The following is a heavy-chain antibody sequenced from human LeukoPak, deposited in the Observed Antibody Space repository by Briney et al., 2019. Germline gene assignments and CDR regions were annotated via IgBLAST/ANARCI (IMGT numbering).Heavy chain of an antibody. V-gene: IGHV3-20*01. CDR3: ARAGYLDYYYYDMDV. J-gene: IGHJ6*03. CDR1: GFTFDDYG. CDR2: INWNGGST. Sequence: GRSLRLSCAASGFTFDDYGMSWVRQAPGKGLEWVSCINWNGGSTGYADSVKGRFNISRDNAKNSRYLQMNSLRAEDTALYDCARAGYLDYYYYDMDVWGKGTTVTVSS. D-gene: IGHD1-26*01.